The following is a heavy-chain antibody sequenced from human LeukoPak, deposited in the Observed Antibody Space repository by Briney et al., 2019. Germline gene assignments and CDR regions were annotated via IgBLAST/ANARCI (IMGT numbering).Heavy chain of an antibody. Sequence: TGGSLRLSCAASGFTFNSYAMSWVRQAPGKGLEWVSAISGSGGSTYYADSVKGRFTISRDNSKNTLYLQMNSLRAEDTAVYYCARATVTKDAFDIWGQGTMVTVSS. CDR2: ISGSGGST. J-gene: IGHJ3*02. V-gene: IGHV3-23*01. CDR1: GFTFNSYA. D-gene: IGHD4-17*01. CDR3: ARATVTKDAFDI.